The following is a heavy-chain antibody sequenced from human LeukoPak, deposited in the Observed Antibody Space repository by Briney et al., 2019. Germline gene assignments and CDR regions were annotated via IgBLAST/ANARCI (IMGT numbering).Heavy chain of an antibody. CDR3: ASWPAAGSDAFDI. CDR2: TYYSGST. CDR1: GGSISSYY. D-gene: IGHD6-13*01. V-gene: IGHV4-59*08. J-gene: IGHJ3*02. Sequence: SETLSLTCTVSGGSISSYYWSWIRQPPGKGLEWIGYTYYSGSTNYNPSLKSRVTISVDTSKNQFSLKLSSVTAADTAVYYCASWPAAGSDAFDIWGQGTMVTVSS.